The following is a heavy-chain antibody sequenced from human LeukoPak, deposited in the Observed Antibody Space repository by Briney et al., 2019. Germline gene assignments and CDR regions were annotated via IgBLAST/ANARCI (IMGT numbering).Heavy chain of an antibody. Sequence: PSETLSLTCAVYGGSFSGYYRSWIRQPPGKGLEWIGEINHSGSTNYNPSLKSRVTISVDTSKNQFSLKLSSVTAADTAVYYCARGITDYDILTCLVQLWGQGTLVTVSS. V-gene: IGHV4-34*01. CDR1: GGSFSGYY. CDR2: INHSGST. J-gene: IGHJ4*02. D-gene: IGHD3-9*01. CDR3: ARGITDYDILTCLVQL.